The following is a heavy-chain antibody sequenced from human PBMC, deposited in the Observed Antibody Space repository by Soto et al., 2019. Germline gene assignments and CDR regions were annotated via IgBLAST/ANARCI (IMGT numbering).Heavy chain of an antibody. CDR2: IIPIFGTA. J-gene: IGHJ4*02. Sequence: SVKVSCKASGGTFSSYAISWVRQAPGQGLEWMGGIIPIFGTANYAQKFQGRVTITADKSTSTAYMELSSLRSEDTAVYYCARDLGYCGGDCSSDYWGTGTLLTVSS. CDR1: GGTFSSYA. CDR3: ARDLGYCGGDCSSDY. D-gene: IGHD2-21*02. V-gene: IGHV1-69*06.